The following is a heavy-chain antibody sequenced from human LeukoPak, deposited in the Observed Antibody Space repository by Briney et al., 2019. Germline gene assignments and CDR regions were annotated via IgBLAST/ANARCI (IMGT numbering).Heavy chain of an antibody. Sequence: ASVKVSCKASGYTFTSYGISWVRQAPGQGLEWMGWISAYNGNTNYAQKLQGRVTMTTGTSTSTAYMELRSLRSDDTAVYYCARTLRPAPYYYYGMDVWGQGTTVTVSS. CDR3: ARTLRPAPYYYYGMDV. V-gene: IGHV1-18*01. CDR2: ISAYNGNT. D-gene: IGHD2-2*01. J-gene: IGHJ6*02. CDR1: GYTFTSYG.